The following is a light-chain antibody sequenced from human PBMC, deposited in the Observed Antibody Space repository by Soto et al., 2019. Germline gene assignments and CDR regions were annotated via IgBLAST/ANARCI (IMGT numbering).Light chain of an antibody. V-gene: IGKV3-15*01. Sequence: ETVMTQSPDTLSVSPGESATLSCRASQDVSTNLAWFHQKHGQPPRLVLYGAAKKGTGSPARLSGSGSGRHFSLTISSIQAEDVVVYYCQHYNDCSPYSFGQGTKVEIK. J-gene: IGKJ2*03. CDR1: QDVSTN. CDR2: GAA. CDR3: QHYNDCSPYS.